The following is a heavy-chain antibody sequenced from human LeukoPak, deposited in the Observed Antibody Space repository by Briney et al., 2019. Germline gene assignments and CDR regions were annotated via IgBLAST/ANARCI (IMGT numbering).Heavy chain of an antibody. CDR1: GGTFSSYA. CDR3: ATYSSGWNPLFY. D-gene: IGHD6-19*01. CDR2: IIPIFGTA. Sequence: GASVKVSCKASGGTFSSYAISWVRQAPGQGLEWMGGIIPIFGTANYAQKFQGRVTITADESTSTAYMELSSLRSEDTAVYYCATYSSGWNPLFYWGQGTLVTVSS. J-gene: IGHJ4*02. V-gene: IGHV1-69*13.